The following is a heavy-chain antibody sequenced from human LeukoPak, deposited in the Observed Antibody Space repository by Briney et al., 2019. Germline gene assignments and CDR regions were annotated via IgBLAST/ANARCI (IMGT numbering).Heavy chain of an antibody. Sequence: SETLSLTCTVSGDSISSGGHYWNWLRQRPGKGLEWIGYIFHTGSTYYNPSLKSRVTMSVDTSKNQFSLKLSSVTAADTAVYYCAREGVTHNWFDPWGQGTLVTVSS. V-gene: IGHV4-31*03. D-gene: IGHD4-11*01. J-gene: IGHJ5*02. CDR2: IFHTGST. CDR3: AREGVTHNWFDP. CDR1: GDSISSGGHY.